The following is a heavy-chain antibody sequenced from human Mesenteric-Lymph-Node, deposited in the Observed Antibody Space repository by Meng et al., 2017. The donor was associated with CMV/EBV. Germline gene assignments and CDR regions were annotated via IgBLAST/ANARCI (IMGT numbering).Heavy chain of an antibody. V-gene: IGHV1-8*03. CDR2: MNPNSGNT. Sequence: ASVKVSCKASGYTFTSYDINWLRQATGQGLEWMGWMNPNSGNTGYAQKFQGRVTITRNTSISTAYMELSNLRSEDTAVYYCARVTAIAAAGTLYYYGMDVWGQGTTVTVSS. D-gene: IGHD6-13*01. J-gene: IGHJ6*02. CDR1: GYTFTSYD. CDR3: ARVTAIAAAGTLYYYGMDV.